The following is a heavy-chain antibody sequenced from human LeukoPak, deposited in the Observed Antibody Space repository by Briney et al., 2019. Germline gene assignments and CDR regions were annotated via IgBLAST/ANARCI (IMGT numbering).Heavy chain of an antibody. CDR1: GYTFTSYG. J-gene: IGHJ6*03. V-gene: IGHV1-69*06. CDR3: ARGRTRIYYMDV. CDR2: IIPIFGTA. D-gene: IGHD1-7*01. Sequence: SVKVSGKASGYTFTSYGISWVRQAPGQGLEWMGGIIPIFGTANYAQKFQGRVTITADKSTSTAYMELSSLRSEDTAVYYCARGRTRIYYMDVWGKGTTVTVSS.